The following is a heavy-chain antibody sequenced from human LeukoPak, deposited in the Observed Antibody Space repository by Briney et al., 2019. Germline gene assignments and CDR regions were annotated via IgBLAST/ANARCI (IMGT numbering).Heavy chain of an antibody. CDR1: GFTFSSYG. Sequence: GGSLRLSCAASGFTFSSYGMHWVRQAPGKGLEWVAVIWYGGSNKYYADSVKGRFTISRDNSKNTLYLQMNSLRAEDTAVYYCARGQWLAWIDYWGQGTLVTVSS. J-gene: IGHJ4*02. CDR3: ARGQWLAWIDY. CDR2: IWYGGSNK. V-gene: IGHV3-33*01. D-gene: IGHD6-19*01.